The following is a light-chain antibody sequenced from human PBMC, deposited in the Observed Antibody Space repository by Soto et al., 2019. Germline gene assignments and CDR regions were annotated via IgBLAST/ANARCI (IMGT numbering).Light chain of an antibody. CDR1: QSVSRN. CDR3: QQYNNWHSWA. J-gene: IGKJ1*01. V-gene: IGKV3-15*01. Sequence: EIQMTQSPSTLSVSAGDRATLTCRASQSVSRNLAWYQQKPGQAPKLLIYGASTRATGMPATFSGGGCCGKYTPTISSLQSEDFAVYYCQQYNNWHSWAFGQGTKVDIK. CDR2: GAS.